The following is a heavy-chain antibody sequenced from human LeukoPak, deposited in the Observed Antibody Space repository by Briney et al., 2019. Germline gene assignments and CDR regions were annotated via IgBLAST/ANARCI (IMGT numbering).Heavy chain of an antibody. D-gene: IGHD3-9*01. Sequence: SETLSLTCTVSGGSINGYYWTWIRQPPGRGLEWISYTDYRGYTNYNTSLQRRVAVSIDTPKSQLSLRLTSVTTADTAVYYCARGGPAPQPDTGYYLYWGQGSLVTVSS. CDR1: GGSINGYY. CDR2: TDYRGYT. V-gene: IGHV4-59*12. CDR3: ARGGPAPQPDTGYYLY. J-gene: IGHJ4*02.